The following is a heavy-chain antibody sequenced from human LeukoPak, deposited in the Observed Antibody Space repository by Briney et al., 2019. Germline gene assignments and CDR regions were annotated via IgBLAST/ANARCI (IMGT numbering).Heavy chain of an antibody. V-gene: IGHV4-59*08. CDR2: IHYSGRT. CDR3: ATLRGSSSAVFDY. CDR1: GGSISSDY. D-gene: IGHD2-2*01. J-gene: IGHJ4*02. Sequence: SETLSLTCTVSGGSISSDYWSWIRQPPGKGLEWMGYIHYSGRTNYNPSLKSRITISVDTSKTQFSLKLSSVTAADTAVYYCATLRGSSSAVFDYWGQGTLVTVSS.